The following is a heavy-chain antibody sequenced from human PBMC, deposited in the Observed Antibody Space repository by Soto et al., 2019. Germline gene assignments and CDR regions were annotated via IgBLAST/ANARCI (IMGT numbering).Heavy chain of an antibody. CDR2: IYHSGST. Sequence: QLQLQESGSGRVKPSQTLSLTCAVSGGSISSGGYSWSWIRQPPGNGLEWIGYIYHSGSTYYNPPLKRRVTISVDRSKNQFSLKLSSVTAAATAVYYCARVPGPWGQGTLVTVSS. CDR1: GGSISSGGYS. J-gene: IGHJ5*02. CDR3: ARVPGP. V-gene: IGHV4-30-2*01.